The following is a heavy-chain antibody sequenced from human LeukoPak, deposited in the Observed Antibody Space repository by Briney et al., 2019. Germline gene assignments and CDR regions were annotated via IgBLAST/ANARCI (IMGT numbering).Heavy chain of an antibody. J-gene: IGHJ4*02. CDR2: ISWNSNSI. CDR1: GFTFDDYA. CDR3: ARPAAAGTYLDY. Sequence: PGRSLRLSCAASGFTFDDYAMHWVRQAPGKGLEWVSGISWNSNSIGYADSVKGRFTISRDNAKNSLYLQMNSLRAEDTAVYYCARPAAAGTYLDYWGQGTLVTVSS. D-gene: IGHD6-13*01. V-gene: IGHV3-9*01.